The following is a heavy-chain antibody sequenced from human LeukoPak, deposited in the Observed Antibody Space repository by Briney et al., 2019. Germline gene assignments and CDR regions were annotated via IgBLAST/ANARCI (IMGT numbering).Heavy chain of an antibody. V-gene: IGHV1-69*05. J-gene: IGHJ4*02. CDR2: IIPIFGTA. CDR3: ARSALWFGSDNYFDY. CDR1: GGTFSSYA. Sequence: ASVKVSCRASGGTFSSYAISWVRQAPGQGLEWMGGIIPIFGTANYAQKFQGRVTITTDESTSTAYMELSSLRSEDTAVYYCARSALWFGSDNYFDYWGQRTLVTVSS. D-gene: IGHD3-10*01.